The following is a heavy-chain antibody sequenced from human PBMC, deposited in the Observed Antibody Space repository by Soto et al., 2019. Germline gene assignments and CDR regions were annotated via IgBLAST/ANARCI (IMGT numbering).Heavy chain of an antibody. Sequence: GGSLRLSCAASGFTFSSYAMSWVRQAPGKGLEWVSAISGSGGSTYYADSVKGRFTISRDNSKNTLYLQMNSLRAEDTAVYYCAKDSEVPHYYCSGGSRTHRYWGQGTLVTVSS. CDR1: GFTFSSYA. V-gene: IGHV3-23*01. CDR2: ISGSGGST. J-gene: IGHJ4*02. D-gene: IGHD2-15*01. CDR3: AKDSEVPHYYCSGGSRTHRY.